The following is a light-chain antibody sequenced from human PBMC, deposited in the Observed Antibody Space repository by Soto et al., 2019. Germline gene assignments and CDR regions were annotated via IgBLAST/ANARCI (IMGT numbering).Light chain of an antibody. CDR3: QPYNSYS. CDR1: QSVSSRS. Sequence: VLPQSPTTLSFSPEERATLSIRASQSVSSRSLAWYRQKPGQAPRLLFSGASSRAADIPDRFSGSGSGTDFTLTIFNVEPDDFATCYFQPYNSYSFGQGTKVDI. V-gene: IGKV3-20*01. J-gene: IGKJ1*01. CDR2: GAS.